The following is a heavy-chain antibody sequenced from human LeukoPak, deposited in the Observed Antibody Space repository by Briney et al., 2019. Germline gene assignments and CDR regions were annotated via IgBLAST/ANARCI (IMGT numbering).Heavy chain of an antibody. D-gene: IGHD3-10*01. CDR3: ARESYGSRSYDYYYYYMDV. CDR1: GVSFSGYY. V-gene: IGHV4-34*01. J-gene: IGHJ6*03. CDR2: INHSGST. Sequence: PSETLSLTCAVYGVSFSGYYWSWIRQPPGKGLEWIGEINHSGSTNYNPSLKSRVTTSVDTSKNQFSLKLSSVTAADTAVYYCARESYGSRSYDYYYYYMDVWGKGTTVTVSS.